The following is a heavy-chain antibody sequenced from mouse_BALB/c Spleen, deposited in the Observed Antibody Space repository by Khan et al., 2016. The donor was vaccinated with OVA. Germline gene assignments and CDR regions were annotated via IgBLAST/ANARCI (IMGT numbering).Heavy chain of an antibody. V-gene: IGHV1-4*01. CDR3: VRYRAYCRNDVWFAS. Sequence: QVQLKESGAELARPGASVKMSCKASGYTFTSYTIHWIKLRPGQGLEWIGKINPSNNDTNYNKKLKDKATLTVDKSSTTAYLQLSSLTTYDSAFDNCVRYRAYCRNDVWFASLGHGPLFTLSA. CDR2: INPSNNDT. CDR1: GYTFTSYT. D-gene: IGHD2-14*01. J-gene: IGHJ3*01.